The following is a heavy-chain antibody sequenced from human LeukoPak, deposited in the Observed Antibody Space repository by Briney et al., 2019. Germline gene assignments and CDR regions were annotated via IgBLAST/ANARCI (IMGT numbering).Heavy chain of an antibody. D-gene: IGHD5-18*01. J-gene: IGHJ4*02. CDR3: AKGSGRGYSYGLEY. CDR2: ISNSGGST. Sequence: PGGSLRLSCAASGFTFSSYVMSWVRQAPGKGLEWVSSISNSGGSTYYADSVKGRFTISRDNSKNTLYLQMNSLRAEDTAVYYCAKGSGRGYSYGLEYWGQGTLVTVSS. V-gene: IGHV3-23*01. CDR1: GFTFSSYV.